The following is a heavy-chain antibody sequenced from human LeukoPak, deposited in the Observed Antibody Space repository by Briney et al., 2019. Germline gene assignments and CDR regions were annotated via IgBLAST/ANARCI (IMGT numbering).Heavy chain of an antibody. CDR2: IRYDGSNK. Sequence: SGGSLRLSCAASGFTFSSYGMHWVRQAPGKGLEWVAFIRYDGSNKYYADSVKGRFTISRDNSKNTLYLQMNSLRAEDTAVYYCAKFSKSWSGGSTFAAFAGWGEGSMVTASS. V-gene: IGHV3-30*02. J-gene: IGHJ3*01. D-gene: IGHD2-15*01. CDR1: GFTFSSYG. CDR3: AKFSKSWSGGSTFAAFAG.